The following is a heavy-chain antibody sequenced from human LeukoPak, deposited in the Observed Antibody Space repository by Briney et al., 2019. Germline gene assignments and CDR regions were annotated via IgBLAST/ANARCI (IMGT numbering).Heavy chain of an antibody. D-gene: IGHD7-27*01. CDR2: IHPGDSNT. V-gene: IGHV5-51*07. Sequence: GESLKISCKGSQYSFISYWIGWVHQLPGKGLEWMGIIHPGDSNTRYSPSFQGQVTISADKSSNTAHLQWSSLKASDTAMYYCARRTSWGNFDYWGQGTLVTVSS. CDR3: ARRTSWGNFDY. CDR1: QYSFISYW. J-gene: IGHJ4*02.